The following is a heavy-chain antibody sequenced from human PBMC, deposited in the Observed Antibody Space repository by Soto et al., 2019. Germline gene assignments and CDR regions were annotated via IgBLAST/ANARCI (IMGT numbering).Heavy chain of an antibody. CDR1: SGPSSSHN. D-gene: IGHD1-26*01. J-gene: IGHJ6*02. V-gene: IGHV4-4*08. CDR2: VYNTGGT. Sequence: QVHLQQSGPGLVKPSETLSLTCTVSSGPSSSHNWGWIRQSPGRGLECIGYVYNTGGTSYNPSLKSLVTRSADTAANHISLTLSSVTASRTAIYYRWRERIGSLHGLVAVWGQGTTASVPS. CDR3: WRERIGSLHGLVAV.